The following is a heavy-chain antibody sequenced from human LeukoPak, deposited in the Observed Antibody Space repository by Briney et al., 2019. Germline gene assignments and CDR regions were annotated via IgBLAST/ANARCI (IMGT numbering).Heavy chain of an antibody. CDR1: GGSFSGYY. CDR3: ARGPYYYDSSGCSDGFDI. CDR2: INHSGST. D-gene: IGHD3-22*01. V-gene: IGHV4-34*01. Sequence: SETLSLTCAVYGGSFSGYYWSWIRQPPGKGLEWIGEINHSGSTNYNPSLKSRVTISVDTSKNQFSLKLSSVAAADTAVYYCARGPYYYDSSGCSDGFDIWGQGTMVTVSS. J-gene: IGHJ3*02.